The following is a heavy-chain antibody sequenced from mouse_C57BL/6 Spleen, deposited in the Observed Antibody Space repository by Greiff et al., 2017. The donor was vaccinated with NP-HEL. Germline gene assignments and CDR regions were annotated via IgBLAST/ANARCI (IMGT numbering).Heavy chain of an antibody. Sequence: VQLQQSGAELVMPGASVKLSCKASGYTFTSYWMHWVKQRPGQGLEWIGEIDPSDSYTNYNQKFKGKSTLTVDNSSSTAYMQLSSLTSEDSAVYYCATTVGFAYWGQGTLVTVSA. CDR1: GYTFTSYW. V-gene: IGHV1-69*01. J-gene: IGHJ3*01. D-gene: IGHD1-1*01. CDR2: IDPSDSYT. CDR3: ATTVGFAY.